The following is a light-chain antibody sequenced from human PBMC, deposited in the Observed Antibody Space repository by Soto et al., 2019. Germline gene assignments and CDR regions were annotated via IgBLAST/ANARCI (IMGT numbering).Light chain of an antibody. V-gene: IGLV2-11*01. J-gene: IGLJ1*01. Sequence: QSVLTQPRSVSGSPGQSITISCTGTSSDVGGYNYVSWYRQHPGKAPKLMIYDVSKRPSGVPDRFSGSKSGNTASLTISGIQAEDEADYYCCSYAGSYTHYVFGTGTKVTVL. CDR1: SSDVGGYNY. CDR3: CSYAGSYTHYV. CDR2: DVS.